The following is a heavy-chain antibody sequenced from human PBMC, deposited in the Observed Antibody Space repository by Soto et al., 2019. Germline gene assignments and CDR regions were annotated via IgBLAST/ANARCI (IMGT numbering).Heavy chain of an antibody. Sequence: EVQVVESGGRLIQPGGSLRLSCEVSGFSVTANYMSWVRQAPGKGLEWVSVIYSGGSTYYIDSVKGRFSISRDISKNTLYLQMNSLRAEDTAVYYCHGYGYWGQGTLVTVSS. CDR3: HGYGY. D-gene: IGHD5-12*01. V-gene: IGHV3-53*01. CDR2: IYSGGST. CDR1: GFSVTANY. J-gene: IGHJ4*02.